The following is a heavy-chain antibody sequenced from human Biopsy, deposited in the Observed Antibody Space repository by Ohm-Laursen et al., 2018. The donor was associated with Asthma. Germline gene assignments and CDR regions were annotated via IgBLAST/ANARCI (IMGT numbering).Heavy chain of an antibody. CDR3: AKNSRRGSHDPFDI. J-gene: IGHJ3*02. V-gene: IGHV3-30*18. CDR1: GFTFRKSA. D-gene: IGHD1-26*01. CDR2: ISKDGILT. Sequence: SLRLSCAASGFTFRKSAMHWVRQAPGKGLEWVALISKDGILTNYADPVKGRFTISRDNAKTSLYLQMNSLRDGDTAVYFCAKNSRRGSHDPFDIWGQGTMVTVSS.